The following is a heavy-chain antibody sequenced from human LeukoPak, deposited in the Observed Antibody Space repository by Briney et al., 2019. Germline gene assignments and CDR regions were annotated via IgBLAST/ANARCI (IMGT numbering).Heavy chain of an antibody. D-gene: IGHD5-12*01. CDR3: ARHPNVNIVATIRYFDY. CDR1: GYSFTSYW. V-gene: IGHV5-51*01. CDR2: IYPGDSDT. Sequence: GESLKISCKGSGYSFTSYWIGWVRQMPGKGLEWMGIIYPGDSDTRYSPSFQGQVTISADKSISTAYLQWSSLKASDTAMYYCARHPNVNIVATIRYFDYWGQGTLVTVSS. J-gene: IGHJ4*02.